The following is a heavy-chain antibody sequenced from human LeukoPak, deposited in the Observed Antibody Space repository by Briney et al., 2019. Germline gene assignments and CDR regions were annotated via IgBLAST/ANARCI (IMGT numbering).Heavy chain of an antibody. CDR1: RYTFTDQW. CDR3: ARALSSLRLYLFDF. J-gene: IGHJ4*02. V-gene: IGHV1-2*02. D-gene: IGHD6-13*01. CDR2: INPNRGGK. Sequence: GSSVNVSCKASRYTFTDQWIHWVRQAPGQGVEWVGWINPNRGGKNHAQKFEGRIAMTTDTSINTAYMEMSRLTSDDTAVYYCARALSSLRLYLFDFWGQGTLVTVSS.